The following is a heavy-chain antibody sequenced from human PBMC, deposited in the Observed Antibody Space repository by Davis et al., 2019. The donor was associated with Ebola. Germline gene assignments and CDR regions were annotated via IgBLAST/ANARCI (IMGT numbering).Heavy chain of an antibody. V-gene: IGHV3-23*01. CDR1: GFTFSSYA. J-gene: IGHJ4*02. CDR2: ISGSGGST. CDR3: AKFSRAGDSV. Sequence: GGSLRLSCAASGFTFSSYAMSWVRQAPGKGLEWVSAISGSGGSTYYADSVKGRFTLSRDNAKNSLYLQVSSLRDDDTAVYYCAKFSRAGDSVWGQGTLVTVSS. D-gene: IGHD6-13*01.